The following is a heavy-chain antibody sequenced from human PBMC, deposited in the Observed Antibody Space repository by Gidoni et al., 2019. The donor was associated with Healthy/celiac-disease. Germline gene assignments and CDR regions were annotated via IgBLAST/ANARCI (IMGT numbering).Heavy chain of an antibody. V-gene: IGHV4-34*01. J-gene: IGHJ4*02. CDR1: GGSFSGYY. D-gene: IGHD2-2*02. Sequence: QVQLQQWGAGLWKPSETLSLTCAVYGGSFSGYYWSWIRQPPGKGLEWIGEINHSGSTNYNPSLKSRVTISVDTSKNQFSLKLSSVTAADTAVYYCARVRYCSSTSCYTVDYWGQGTLVTVSS. CDR3: ARVRYCSSTSCYTVDY. CDR2: INHSGST.